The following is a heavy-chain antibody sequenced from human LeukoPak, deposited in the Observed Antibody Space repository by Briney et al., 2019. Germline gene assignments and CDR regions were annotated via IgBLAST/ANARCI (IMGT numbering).Heavy chain of an antibody. CDR1: GYTFTSYG. J-gene: IGHJ4*02. D-gene: IGHD2-2*01. Sequence: ASVKVSCKASGYTFTSYGISWVRQAPGQELEWMGWISAYNGNTNYAQKLQGRVTMTTDTSTSTAYMELRSLRSDDTAVYYCARYYCSSTSCTFDYWGQGTLVTVSS. CDR3: ARYYCSSTSCTFDY. V-gene: IGHV1-18*01. CDR2: ISAYNGNT.